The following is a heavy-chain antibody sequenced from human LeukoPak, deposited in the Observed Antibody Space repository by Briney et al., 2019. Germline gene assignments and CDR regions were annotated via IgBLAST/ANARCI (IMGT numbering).Heavy chain of an antibody. CDR1: GVSFGGYY. CDR2: INHSGST. D-gene: IGHD1-14*01. Sequence: SETLSLTCDVYGVSFGGYYWSWIRQPPGKGLEWIGEINHSGSTNYNPSLKSRVTLSLDTSKNQFSLNLTSVTAADTAVYYCAETGEISSIWGRGTMVTVSS. V-gene: IGHV4-34*01. CDR3: AETGEISSI. J-gene: IGHJ3*02.